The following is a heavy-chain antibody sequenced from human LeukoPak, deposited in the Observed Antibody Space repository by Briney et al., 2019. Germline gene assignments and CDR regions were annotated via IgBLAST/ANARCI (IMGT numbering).Heavy chain of an antibody. Sequence: PGGSLRLSCAASGFTFSDYYMSWIRQAPGKGLEWVAVISYDGSNKYYADSVKGRFTISRDNSKNTLYLQMNSLRAEDTAVYYCANAVRYCSGGSCYSLDYWGQGTLVTVSS. CDR2: ISYDGSNK. J-gene: IGHJ4*02. D-gene: IGHD2-15*01. CDR3: ANAVRYCSGGSCYSLDY. CDR1: GFTFSDYY. V-gene: IGHV3-30*18.